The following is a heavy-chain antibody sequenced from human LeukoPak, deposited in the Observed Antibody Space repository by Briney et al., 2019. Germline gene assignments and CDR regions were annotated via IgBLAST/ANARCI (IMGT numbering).Heavy chain of an antibody. Sequence: GGSLRLSCAASGFTFSSYGMNWVRQAPGKGLEWVSSISGSTSYIYYADSVKGRFTISRDNAKNSLFLQMNSLRAEDTAVYYCAKRPYYYDSSGWELSYFDYWGQGTLVTVSS. D-gene: IGHD3-22*01. J-gene: IGHJ4*02. V-gene: IGHV3-21*01. CDR3: AKRPYYYDSSGWELSYFDY. CDR1: GFTFSSYG. CDR2: ISGSTSYI.